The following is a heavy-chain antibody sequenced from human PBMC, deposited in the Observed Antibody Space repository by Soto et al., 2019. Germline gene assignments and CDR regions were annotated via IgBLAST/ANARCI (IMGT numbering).Heavy chain of an antibody. CDR3: TTHSYYAYAY. CDR2: IKSGRDGGTA. Sequence: GESLKISCAASGFTFTNTWMNWVRQAPGKGLEWVGHIKSGRDGGTADYAAPVKDRFFISRDDSENTVSLQMNSLKTEDTAVYYCTTHSYYAYAYWGQGTLVTVSS. D-gene: IGHD4-4*01. V-gene: IGHV3-15*07. J-gene: IGHJ4*02. CDR1: GFTFTNTW.